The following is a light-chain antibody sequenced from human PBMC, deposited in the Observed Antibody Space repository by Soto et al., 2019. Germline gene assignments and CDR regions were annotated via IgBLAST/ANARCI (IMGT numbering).Light chain of an antibody. CDR1: QSVSSN. CDR3: QQYNSWTPLA. J-gene: IGKJ4*01. V-gene: IGKV3-15*01. CDR2: GAS. Sequence: EIVMTQSPATLSVSPGERATLSCRASQSVSSNLAWYQQKPGQAPRLLIYGASTSATGIPARFSGSGSGTEFTLTNSTLQSEALAVYYCQQYNSWTPLAFGGGTKVEIK.